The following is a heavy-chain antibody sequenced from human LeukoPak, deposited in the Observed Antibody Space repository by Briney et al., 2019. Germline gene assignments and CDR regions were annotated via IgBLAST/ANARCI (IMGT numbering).Heavy chain of an antibody. J-gene: IGHJ4*02. CDR3: ERGQVATPIRD. CDR1: GGSFSDYY. CDR2: IYHSGST. Sequence: SETLSLTCAVSGGSFSDYYCMWIRQPPGRELEWIGEIYHSGSTRYNPSLKCRVSILVDTSKNQFSLSLNSVTAADTAMYYCERGQVATPIRDWGQGTLVTAS. V-gene: IGHV4-34*01. D-gene: IGHD5-12*01.